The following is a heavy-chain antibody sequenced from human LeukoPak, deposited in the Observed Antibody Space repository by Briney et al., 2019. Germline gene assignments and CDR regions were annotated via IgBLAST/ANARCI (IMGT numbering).Heavy chain of an antibody. J-gene: IGHJ4*02. CDR1: GFAFSSYA. D-gene: IGHD6-19*01. CDR3: AKARSGWYRFDY. Sequence: GGSLRLSCAASGFAFSSYAMSWVRQPPGKGLEWVSVISRRDDYTYYADSVKGRFTISRDNSKNTLYPQMNTLRAEDAAVYYCAKARSGWYRFDYWGQGTLVTVSS. V-gene: IGHV3-23*01. CDR2: ISRRDDYT.